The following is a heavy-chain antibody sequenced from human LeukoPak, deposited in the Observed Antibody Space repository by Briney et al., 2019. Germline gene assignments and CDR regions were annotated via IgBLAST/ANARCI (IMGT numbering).Heavy chain of an antibody. CDR2: INPSGGST. Sequence: AASVKVSCKVSGYTLTELSMHWVRQAPGQGLEWMGIINPSGGSTSYAQKFQGRVTMTRDTSTSTVYMELSSLRSEDTAVYYCARGHGGPFDYWGQGTLVTVSS. V-gene: IGHV1-46*01. J-gene: IGHJ4*02. D-gene: IGHD3-16*01. CDR1: GYTLTELS. CDR3: ARGHGGPFDY.